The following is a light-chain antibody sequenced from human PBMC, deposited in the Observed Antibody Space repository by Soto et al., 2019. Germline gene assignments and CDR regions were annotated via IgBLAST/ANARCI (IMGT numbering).Light chain of an antibody. Sequence: EIVLTQSPATLSLSPGERATLSCRASQSVSSYLAWYQHKPGQAPRLLLYDASNRATGIPARFSGSGSGTDFTLTISILEPEDFAVYYCQQRSTWPLTFGGGTKVEIK. CDR1: QSVSSY. J-gene: IGKJ4*01. CDR2: DAS. V-gene: IGKV3-11*01. CDR3: QQRSTWPLT.